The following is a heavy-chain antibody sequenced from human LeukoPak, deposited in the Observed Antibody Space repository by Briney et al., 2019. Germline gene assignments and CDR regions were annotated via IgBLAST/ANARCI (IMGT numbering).Heavy chain of an antibody. CDR1: GYSFINYW. D-gene: IGHD6-13*01. J-gene: IGHJ4*02. CDR2: IYPGDSDV. V-gene: IGHV5-51*01. Sequence: GESLKISCKGSGYSFINYWIGWVGQMPGKGLEWMGIIYPGDSDVRYGPSFQGQVTISADKSISTAYLQWSSLKASDTAMYYCARQGYNSTWDRYLAYWGQGTQVTVSS. CDR3: ARQGYNSTWDRYLAY.